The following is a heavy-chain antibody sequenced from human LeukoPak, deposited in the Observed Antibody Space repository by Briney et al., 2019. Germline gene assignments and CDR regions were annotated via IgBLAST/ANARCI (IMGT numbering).Heavy chain of an antibody. D-gene: IGHD6-6*01. V-gene: IGHV3-53*01. J-gene: IGHJ2*01. CDR1: RLTVSSSY. Sequence: GGSLRLSCAASRLTVSSSYMGWVRQVPGKGPEWVAVIYSGGSSQSAESVKGRFSIARDNSKNTLYLQMNSLRDEDTAVYYCARGRSSGYFDLWGRGTQVTVSS. CDR3: ARGRSSGYFDL. CDR2: IYSGGSS.